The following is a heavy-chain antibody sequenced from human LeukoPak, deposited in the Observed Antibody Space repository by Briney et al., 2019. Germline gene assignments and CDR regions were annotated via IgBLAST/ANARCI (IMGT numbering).Heavy chain of an antibody. D-gene: IGHD3-10*01. CDR3: ATHRGLYYYYYMDV. Sequence: PSETLSLTCAVYGGSFSGYYWSWIRQPPEKGLEWIGEIYHSGSTNYNPSLKSRVTISVDKSKNQFSLKLSSVTAADTAVYYCATHRGLYYYYYMDVWGKGTTVTVSS. V-gene: IGHV4-34*01. CDR1: GGSFSGYY. J-gene: IGHJ6*03. CDR2: IYHSGST.